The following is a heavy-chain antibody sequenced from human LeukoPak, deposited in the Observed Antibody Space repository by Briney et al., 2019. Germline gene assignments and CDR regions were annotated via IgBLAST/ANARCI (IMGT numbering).Heavy chain of an antibody. V-gene: IGHV3-23*01. J-gene: IGHJ4*02. CDR2: ISDSGDYT. CDR1: GFTFSSYA. Sequence: GGSLTLSCAGSGFTFSSYAMSWVRQAPGQGLAWVSVISDSGDYTSYADSVRGRFTISRDNSRNTLYLQMISLRPEDTAVYYCAKDTSIGKYCTNGVCSPFDYWGQGTLVTVSS. D-gene: IGHD2-8*01. CDR3: AKDTSIGKYCTNGVCSPFDY.